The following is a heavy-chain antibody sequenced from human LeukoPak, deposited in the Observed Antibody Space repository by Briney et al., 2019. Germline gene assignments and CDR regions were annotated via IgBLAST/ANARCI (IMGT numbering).Heavy chain of an antibody. V-gene: IGHV4-61*02. CDR2: IYTSGST. CDR3: ARSPLEYDFWGGRHYYFDY. Sequence: SQTLSLTCTVSGGSISSGNYFWSWIRQPAGKGLEWIGRIYTSGSTNYNPSLKSRVTISVDTSKNQFSLKLSSVTAADTAVYYCARSPLEYDFWGGRHYYFDYWGQGTLVTVSS. D-gene: IGHD3-3*01. J-gene: IGHJ4*02. CDR1: GGSISSGNYF.